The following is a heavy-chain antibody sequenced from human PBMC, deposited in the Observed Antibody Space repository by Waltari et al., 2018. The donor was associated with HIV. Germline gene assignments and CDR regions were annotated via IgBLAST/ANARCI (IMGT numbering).Heavy chain of an antibody. CDR2: FDPEDDET. CDR1: GYTLTEFS. D-gene: IGHD1-26*01. CDR3: ATGGGTTSIQLYDLDV. J-gene: IGHJ6*02. Sequence: QVQLIQSGAEVKKPGASGKVSCTVFGYTLTEFSMHWARQAPGKGLEWMGGFDPEDDETIYAQKFQGRVTMTEDTSTDSAYMELSSLTSEDTAVYYCATGGGTTSIQLYDLDVWGQGTTVTVSS. V-gene: IGHV1-24*01.